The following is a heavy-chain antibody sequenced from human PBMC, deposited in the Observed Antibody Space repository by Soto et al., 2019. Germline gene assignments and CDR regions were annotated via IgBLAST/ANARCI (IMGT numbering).Heavy chain of an antibody. CDR1: GFTFSSYG. CDR2: ISYDGSNK. CDR3: AKARCITMVRGVSAYYYYGIDV. V-gene: IGHV3-30*18. Sequence: QVQLVESGGGVVQPGRSLRLSCAASGFTFSSYGMHWVRQAPGKGLEWVAVISYDGSNKYYADSVKGRFTISRDNSKNAMYLQMNSLRAEDTAVYYCAKARCITMVRGVSAYYYYGIDVWGQGTTVTVSS. J-gene: IGHJ6*02. D-gene: IGHD3-10*01.